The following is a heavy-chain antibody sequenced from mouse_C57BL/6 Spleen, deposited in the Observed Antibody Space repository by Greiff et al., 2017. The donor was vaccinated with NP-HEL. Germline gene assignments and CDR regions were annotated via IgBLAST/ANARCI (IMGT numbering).Heavy chain of an antibody. D-gene: IGHD2-2*01. CDR3: ASRMVSTRVYYAMDY. CDR2: ISSGGSYT. CDR1: GFTFSSYG. J-gene: IGHJ4*01. V-gene: IGHV5-6*02. Sequence: EVMLVESGGDLVKPGGSLKLSCAASGFTFSSYGMSWVRQTPDKRLEWVATISSGGSYTYYPDSVKGRFTISRDNAKNTLYLQMSSLKSEDTAMYYCASRMVSTRVYYAMDYWGQGTSVTVSS.